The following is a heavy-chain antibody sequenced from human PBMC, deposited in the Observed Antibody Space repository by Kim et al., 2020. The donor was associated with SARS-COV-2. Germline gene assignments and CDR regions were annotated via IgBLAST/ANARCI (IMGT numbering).Heavy chain of an antibody. CDR2: IKGDGSRT. J-gene: IGHJ4*02. D-gene: IGHD3-16*01. Sequence: GGSLRLSCAASGFTFRTYYMHWVRQVPGKGLVWFSRIKGDGSRTDYAASVKGRFTISRDNPNNMLYLQMNSLRAEDTAVYYCARENWGPDYWGQGTLVTVSS. V-gene: IGHV3-74*01. CDR3: ARENWGPDY. CDR1: GFTFRTYY.